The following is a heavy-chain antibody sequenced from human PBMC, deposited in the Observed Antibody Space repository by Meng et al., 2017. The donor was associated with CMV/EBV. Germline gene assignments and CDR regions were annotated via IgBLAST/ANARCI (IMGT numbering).Heavy chain of an antibody. CDR2: IYYSGST. Sequence: GSLRLSCTVSGGSISSGDYYWSWIRQPPGKGLEWIGYIYYSGSTYYNPSLKSRVTISVDTSKNQFSLKLSSVTAADTAVYYCARDTRGHDFWSGSYYYGMDVWGQGTTVTVSS. V-gene: IGHV4-61*08. J-gene: IGHJ6*02. CDR1: GGSISSGDYY. D-gene: IGHD3-3*01. CDR3: ARDTRGHDFWSGSYYYGMDV.